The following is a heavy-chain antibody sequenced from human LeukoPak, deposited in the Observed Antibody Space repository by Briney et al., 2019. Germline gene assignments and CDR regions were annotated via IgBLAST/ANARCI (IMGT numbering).Heavy chain of an antibody. Sequence: SQTLSLTCAISGDSVSSNSAAWNWIRQSPSRGLEWLGRTYHRSKWYNDYAVSVKSRITINPDTSKNQFSLQLNSVTPEDTAVYYCARGVPAFGYYYYGMDVWGQGTTVTVSS. CDR1: GDSVSSNSAA. CDR3: ARGVPAFGYYYYGMDV. D-gene: IGHD2-2*01. V-gene: IGHV6-1*01. CDR2: TYHRSKWYN. J-gene: IGHJ6*02.